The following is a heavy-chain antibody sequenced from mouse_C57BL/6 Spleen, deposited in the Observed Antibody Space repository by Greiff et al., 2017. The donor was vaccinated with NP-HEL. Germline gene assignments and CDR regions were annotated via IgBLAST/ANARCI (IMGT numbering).Heavy chain of an antibody. J-gene: IGHJ1*03. CDR3: ARYPYYYGSNWYFDV. V-gene: IGHV7-3*01. Sequence: DVQLVESGGGLVQPGGSLSLSCAASGFTFTDYYMSWVRQPPGKALEWLGFVRNKANGYTTEYSASVKGRFTISRDNSQSILYLQMNALRAEDSATYYCARYPYYYGSNWYFDVWGTGTTVTVSS. D-gene: IGHD1-1*01. CDR1: GFTFTDYY. CDR2: VRNKANGYTT.